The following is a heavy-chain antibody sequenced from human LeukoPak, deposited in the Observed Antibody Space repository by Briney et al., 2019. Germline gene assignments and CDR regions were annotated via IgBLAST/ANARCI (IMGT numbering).Heavy chain of an antibody. Sequence: PGGSLRLSCAASGFTFSSYAMSWVRQAPGKGLEWVSAISGSGDSTYYGDSVKGRFTISRDNAKNSLYLQMNSLRAEDTAVYYCARDYTGYFPWGQGTLVIVSS. V-gene: IGHV3-23*01. J-gene: IGHJ5*02. CDR2: ISGSGDST. CDR1: GFTFSSYA. CDR3: ARDYTGYFP. D-gene: IGHD3-9*01.